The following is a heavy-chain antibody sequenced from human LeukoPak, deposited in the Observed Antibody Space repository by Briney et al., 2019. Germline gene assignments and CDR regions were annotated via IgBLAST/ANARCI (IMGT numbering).Heavy chain of an antibody. CDR2: ISGSSGSNT. CDR3: AKAGSIRFDY. D-gene: IGHD1-26*01. J-gene: IGHJ4*02. CDR1: GFTFSNSA. Sequence: PGGSLRLSCVASGFTFSNSAMSWVRPGPGKGLEWVSGISGSSGSNTYYADSVKGRFTISRDNSKNTLYLQIYSLRAEDTAVYYCAKAGSIRFDYWGRGTLVTVSS. V-gene: IGHV3-23*01.